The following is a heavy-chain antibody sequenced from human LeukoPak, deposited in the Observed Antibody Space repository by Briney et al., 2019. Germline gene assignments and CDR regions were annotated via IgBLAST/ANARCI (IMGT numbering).Heavy chain of an antibody. CDR2: MKKDGSET. CDR3: GRHRSGSGTYFIDY. CDR1: GSTFRDYS. D-gene: IGHD3-10*01. V-gene: IGHV3-7*01. Sequence: GGSLRLSCVVSGSTFRDYSMIWVRQAPGKGLQWVANMKKDGSETKYGDFVKGRFTISRDNAKNSLYLQMNSLRAEDTAVYYCGRHRSGSGTYFIDYWGQGTLVSVSS. J-gene: IGHJ4*02.